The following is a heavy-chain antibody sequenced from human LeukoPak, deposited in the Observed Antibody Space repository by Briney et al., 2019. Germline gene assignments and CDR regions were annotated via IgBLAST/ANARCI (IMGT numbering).Heavy chain of an antibody. V-gene: IGHV1-2*06. J-gene: IGHJ4*02. CDR3: ARDVGGNRVGTSYFDN. CDR2: INSNSGGA. D-gene: IGHD1-1*01. Sequence: GASVKVSCKASGYTFTGHYIHWVRQAPGQGLESMGRINSNSGGANYAPKFQGRVTMTRDTSINTASMELNRLTSDDTAVYYCARDVGGNRVGTSYFDNWGQGTLVTVSS. CDR1: GYTFTGHY.